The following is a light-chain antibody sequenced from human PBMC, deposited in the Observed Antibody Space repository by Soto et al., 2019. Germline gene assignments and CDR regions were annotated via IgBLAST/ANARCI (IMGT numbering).Light chain of an antibody. J-gene: IGKJ2*01. Sequence: DIQMTQSPSSLSASVGDTVTITCRASQSISVHLNWYQQKPGKVPKLLIYAASNLQNGVPLRFSGSGSETDFALTISSLQPEDFATYYCQQSYITPYTFGQGNKLEIK. V-gene: IGKV1-39*01. CDR1: QSISVH. CDR2: AAS. CDR3: QQSYITPYT.